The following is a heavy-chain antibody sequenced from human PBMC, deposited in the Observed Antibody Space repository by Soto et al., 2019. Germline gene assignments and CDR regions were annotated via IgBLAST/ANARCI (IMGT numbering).Heavy chain of an antibody. CDR3: ATSIRDSSGYYLSLAPDAFDI. J-gene: IGHJ3*02. CDR2: IIPIFGTA. Sequence: GASVKVSCKASGGTFSSYAISWVRQAPGQGLEWMGGIIPIFGTANYAQKFQGRVTITADESTSTAYMELSSLRSEDTAVYYCATSIRDSSGYYLSLAPDAFDIWGQGTMVT. D-gene: IGHD3-22*01. V-gene: IGHV1-69*13. CDR1: GGTFSSYA.